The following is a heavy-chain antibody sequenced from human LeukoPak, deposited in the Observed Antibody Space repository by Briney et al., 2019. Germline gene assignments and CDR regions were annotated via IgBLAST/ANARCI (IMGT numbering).Heavy chain of an antibody. Sequence: ASVKVSCKASGYTFTGYYLNWVRQAPGQGPEWMGRINPNSGGTNSGQKFQGRVTMTRDTSTSTAYLELSSLTFDDTAVYYCARVDAASLAVHYWGQGTLVTVSS. V-gene: IGHV1-2*02. J-gene: IGHJ4*02. CDR3: ARVDAASLAVHY. CDR2: INPNSGGT. D-gene: IGHD6-13*01. CDR1: GYTFTGYY.